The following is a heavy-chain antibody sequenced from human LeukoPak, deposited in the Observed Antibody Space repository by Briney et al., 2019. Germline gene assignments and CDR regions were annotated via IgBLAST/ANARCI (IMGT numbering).Heavy chain of an antibody. CDR1: GFTFRSYC. Sequence: GGSLRLSYAASGFTFRSYCMHWVREARAKARVGGAVIWYDGSNKYYADSVKGRFTISRDNSKHTLYLQMNSLRAEDTAVYYCARVTDSSGWYWYFDYWGQGTLVTVSS. CDR3: ARVTDSSGWYWYFDY. J-gene: IGHJ4*02. V-gene: IGHV3-33*01. D-gene: IGHD6-19*01. CDR2: IWYDGSNK.